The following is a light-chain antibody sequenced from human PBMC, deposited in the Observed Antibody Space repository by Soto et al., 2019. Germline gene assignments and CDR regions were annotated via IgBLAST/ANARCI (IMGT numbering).Light chain of an antibody. V-gene: IGKV1-33*01. CDR1: QDISNY. CDR2: DAS. J-gene: IGKJ3*01. CDR3: QQYDNLPRA. Sequence: DIQMTQSPSSLSASVGDRVTITCQASQDISNYLNWYQQKPGKAPKLLIYDASNLETGVPSRFSGSGSGTDFTFNISSLQPEAIATYYCQQYDNLPRAFGPGTNVDIK.